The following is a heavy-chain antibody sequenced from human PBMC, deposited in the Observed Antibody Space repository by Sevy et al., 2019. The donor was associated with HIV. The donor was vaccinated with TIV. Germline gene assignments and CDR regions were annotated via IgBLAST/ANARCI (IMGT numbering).Heavy chain of an antibody. V-gene: IGHV4-34*01. CDR3: ARGRFYSGSPSRAFDI. Sequence: SETLSLTCAVYGGSFSGYYWSWIRQPPGKGLEWIGEINHSGSTNYNPSLNSRVTISVDTSKNQFSLKLSSVTAADTAVYYCARGRFYSGSPSRAFDIWGQGTMVTVSS. J-gene: IGHJ3*02. CDR2: INHSGST. D-gene: IGHD1-26*01. CDR1: GGSFSGYY.